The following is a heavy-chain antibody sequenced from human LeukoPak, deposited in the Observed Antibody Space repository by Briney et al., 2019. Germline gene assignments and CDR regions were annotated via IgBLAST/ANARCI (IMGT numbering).Heavy chain of an antibody. CDR1: GGSFSGYY. V-gene: IGHV4-34*01. CDR3: ARFRYSSSSGFDY. Sequence: SETLSLTCAVYGGSFSGYYWSWIRQPPGKGLEWIGEINHSGSTNYNPSLKSRVTISVDTSKNQFSLKLSSVTAADTAVYYCARFRYSSSSGFDYWGQGTLVTVSS. D-gene: IGHD6-6*01. CDR2: INHSGST. J-gene: IGHJ4*02.